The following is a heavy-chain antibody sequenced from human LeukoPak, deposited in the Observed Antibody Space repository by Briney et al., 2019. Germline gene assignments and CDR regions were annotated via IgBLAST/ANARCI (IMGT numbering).Heavy chain of an antibody. V-gene: IGHV3-48*03. CDR3: ARGLDLLWFGELSYDY. Sequence: PGGSLRLSCATSGFTFSAYDMNWVRQAPGKGLEWVSHITSSGTTIYYADSVKGRFTISRDNAKNSVYLQMNSLRVEDTAVYYCARGLDLLWFGELSYDYWGQGTLVTVSS. D-gene: IGHD3-10*01. CDR1: GFTFSAYD. J-gene: IGHJ4*02. CDR2: ITSSGTTI.